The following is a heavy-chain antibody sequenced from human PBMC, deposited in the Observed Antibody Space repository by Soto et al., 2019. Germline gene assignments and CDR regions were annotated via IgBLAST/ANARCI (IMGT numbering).Heavy chain of an antibody. CDR2: IHYSGST. CDR3: ARHGSVAVPGTTYGYHYMEV. V-gene: IGHV4-59*08. Sequence: SETLSLTCIVSGDSLSSYYWSWVRRPPGKRPEWIAYIHYSGSTDYNPSLKSRITISIDTSKNQFSLRLTSVTAADTAIYYCARHGSVAVPGTTYGYHYMEVWGKGTTVTVSS. D-gene: IGHD1-7*01. CDR1: GDSLSSYY. J-gene: IGHJ6*03.